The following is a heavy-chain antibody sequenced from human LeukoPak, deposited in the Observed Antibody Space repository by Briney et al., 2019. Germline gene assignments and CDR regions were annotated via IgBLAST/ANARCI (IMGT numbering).Heavy chain of an antibody. D-gene: IGHD4-17*01. CDR2: IQYYGSRK. J-gene: IGHJ4*02. V-gene: IGHV3-30*02. CDR3: AEAEAHDYGAYYFYC. CDR1: GFTFSTSD. Sequence: PGGSLRLSCATSGFTFSTSDMHWVRQAPGKGLEWVSFIQYYGSRKKYVYSVKGRFTISRDNSKNTLYVQVLILRPGGTVVYFSAEAEAHDYGAYYFYCWGQGTPVTASS.